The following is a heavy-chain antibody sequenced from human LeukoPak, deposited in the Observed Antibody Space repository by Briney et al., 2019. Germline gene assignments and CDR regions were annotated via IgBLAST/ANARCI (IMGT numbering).Heavy chain of an antibody. Sequence: PGRSLRLSCAASGFTFSSYGMHWVRQAPGKGLEWVAVISYDGSNKYYADSVKGRFTIPRDNSKNTLYLQMNSLRAEDTAVYYCAKDPGSQQWLDTGSFDYWGQGTLVTVSS. D-gene: IGHD6-19*01. J-gene: IGHJ4*02. CDR3: AKDPGSQQWLDTGSFDY. CDR1: GFTFSSYG. V-gene: IGHV3-30*18. CDR2: ISYDGSNK.